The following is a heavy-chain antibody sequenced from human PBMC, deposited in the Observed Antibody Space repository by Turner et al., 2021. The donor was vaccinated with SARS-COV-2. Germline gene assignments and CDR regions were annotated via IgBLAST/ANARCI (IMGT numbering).Heavy chain of an antibody. CDR2: TYYPGGS. Sequence: QLLVQESGPALVKPSESLSLPCTVTAVSITSNSHYWGWVRQTPGKGLEWIGNTYYPGGSYYNPSLRGRVTISVDPSQNQFSLILRSVTAADTAVYYCVTSVRRSGYFQRWGQGSLVSVSS. CDR1: AVSITSNSHY. V-gene: IGHV4-39*01. CDR3: VTSVRRSGYFQR. J-gene: IGHJ1*01.